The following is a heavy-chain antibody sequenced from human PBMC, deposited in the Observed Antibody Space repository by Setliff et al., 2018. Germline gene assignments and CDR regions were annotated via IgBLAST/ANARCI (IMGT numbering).Heavy chain of an antibody. D-gene: IGHD2-2*01. CDR2: IRASSDYI. CDR3: ARLGPHCSSTSCYLVLRSYFDY. Sequence: PGGSLRLSCAASGFTFSSYSMNWVRQAPGKGLEWVSSIRASSDYIYYAGSVKGRFTISRDNTKNSLDLQMNSLRAEDTAVYYCARLGPHCSSTSCYLVLRSYFDYWGQGTLVTAPQ. CDR1: GFTFSSYS. V-gene: IGHV3-21*01. J-gene: IGHJ4*02.